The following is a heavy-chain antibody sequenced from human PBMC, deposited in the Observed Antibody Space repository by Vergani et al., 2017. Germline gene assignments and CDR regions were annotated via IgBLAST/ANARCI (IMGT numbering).Heavy chain of an antibody. J-gene: IGHJ5*02. Sequence: EVQLVESGGGLVQPGRSLRLSCAASGFTFSSYSMNWVRQAPGKGLEWVSSISSSSSYIYYADSVKGRFTISRDNAKNSLYLQMNSLRAEDTAVYYCARDSEDIVVSNWFDPWGQGTLVTVSS. CDR1: GFTFSSYS. D-gene: IGHD2-2*01. V-gene: IGHV3-21*01. CDR3: ARDSEDIVVSNWFDP. CDR2: ISSSSSYI.